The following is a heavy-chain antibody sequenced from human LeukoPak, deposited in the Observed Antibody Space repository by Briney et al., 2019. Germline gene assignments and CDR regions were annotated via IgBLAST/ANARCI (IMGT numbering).Heavy chain of an antibody. CDR2: INPSGGST. V-gene: IGHV1-46*01. D-gene: IGHD7-27*01. Sequence: ASVKVSCKASGYTFTSYYMHWVRQAPGQGLEWMGTINPSGGSTTYAQRFQDRVTMTRDTSTSTVYMELSSLRSEDTAVYYCAREPLTGHFDYWGQGTLVTVSS. CDR3: AREPLTGHFDY. J-gene: IGHJ4*02. CDR1: GYTFTSYY.